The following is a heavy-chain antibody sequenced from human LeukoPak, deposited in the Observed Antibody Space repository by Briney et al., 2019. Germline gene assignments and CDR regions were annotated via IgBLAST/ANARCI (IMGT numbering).Heavy chain of an antibody. CDR1: GYTFTSYD. D-gene: IGHD2-15*01. V-gene: IGHV1-8*01. CDR3: AQRGWDCSGGSCYLGPFDP. CDR2: MNPNSGNT. Sequence: ASVKVSCTASGYTFTSYDINWVRQATGQGLEWMGWMNPNSGNTGYAQKFQGRVTMTRNTSISTAYMEMSSLRSEDTAVYYCAQRGWDCSGGSCYLGPFDPWGQGTLVTVSS. J-gene: IGHJ5*02.